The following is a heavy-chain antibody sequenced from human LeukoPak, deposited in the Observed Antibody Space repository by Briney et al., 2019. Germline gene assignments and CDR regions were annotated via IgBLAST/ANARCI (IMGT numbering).Heavy chain of an antibody. J-gene: IGHJ3*01. CDR3: ARLTIFGVVIPS. D-gene: IGHD3-3*01. CDR2: IIPIFGTA. CDR1: GGTFSSYA. Sequence: ASVKVSCKASGGTFSSYAISWVRQAPGQGLEWMGGIIPIFGTANYAQKFQGRVTITADKSTSTAYMELSRLRSDDTAVYYCARLTIFGVVIPSWGQGTMVTVSS. V-gene: IGHV1-69*06.